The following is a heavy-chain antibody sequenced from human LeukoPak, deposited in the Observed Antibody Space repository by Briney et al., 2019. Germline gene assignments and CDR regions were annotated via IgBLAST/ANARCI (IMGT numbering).Heavy chain of an antibody. V-gene: IGHV4-39*07. CDR3: ARVGYYYGSGSPNWFDP. CDR2: IYYSGST. CDR1: GGSLSSSSYY. D-gene: IGHD3-10*01. Sequence: SETLSLTCTVSGGSLSSSSYYWGWIRQPPGKGLEWIGSIYYSGSTYYNPSLKSRVTISVDTSKNQFSLKLSSVTAADTAVYYCARVGYYYGSGSPNWFDPWGQGTLVTVSS. J-gene: IGHJ5*02.